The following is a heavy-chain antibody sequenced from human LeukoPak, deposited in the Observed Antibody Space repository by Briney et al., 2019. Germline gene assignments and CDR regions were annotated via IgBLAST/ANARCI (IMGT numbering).Heavy chain of an antibody. Sequence: ASVKVSCKASGYTFTNYDINWVRQATGQGLVGMGYKNPNSGNSAYAQKFQGRVTITTDASITTAYMELSGLRSEDTALYYCAREGLDYWGQGTLVTVSS. CDR2: KNPNSGNS. V-gene: IGHV1-8*01. CDR3: AREGLDY. CDR1: GYTFTNYD. J-gene: IGHJ4*02.